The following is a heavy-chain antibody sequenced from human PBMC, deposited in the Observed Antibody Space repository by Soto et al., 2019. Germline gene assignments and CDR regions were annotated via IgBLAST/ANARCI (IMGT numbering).Heavy chain of an antibody. CDR3: TTSRYN. CDR1: GFTFNNAW. CDR2: IKSRTDGGTA. V-gene: IGHV3-15*01. Sequence: EVRLVESGGDLVEPGGSLRLSCAASGFTFNNAWMSWVRQAPGKGLEWVGRIKSRTDGGTADYAAPVKGRFTISRDDSKHTLFLQMNSLKTEDTAMYYCTTSRYNWGQGTLVTVSS. D-gene: IGHD5-12*01. J-gene: IGHJ4*02.